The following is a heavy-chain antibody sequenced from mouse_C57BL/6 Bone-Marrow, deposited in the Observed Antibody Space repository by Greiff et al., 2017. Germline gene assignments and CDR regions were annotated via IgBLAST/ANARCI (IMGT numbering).Heavy chain of an antibody. V-gene: IGHV5-6*01. CDR1: GFTFSSYG. CDR2: ISSGGSYT. J-gene: IGHJ1*03. CDR3: AREGVFITTVVATGYFDV. D-gene: IGHD1-1*01. Sequence: VQLKESGGDLVKPGGSLKLSCAASGFTFSSYGMSWVRQTPDKRLEWVATISSGGSYTYYPDSVKGRFTISRDNAKNTLYLQMSSLKSEDTAMYYCAREGVFITTVVATGYFDVWGTGTTVTVSS.